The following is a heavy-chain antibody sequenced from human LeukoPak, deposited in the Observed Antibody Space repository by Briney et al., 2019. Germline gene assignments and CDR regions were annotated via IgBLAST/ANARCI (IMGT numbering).Heavy chain of an antibody. CDR2: IIPIFGTA. Sequence: GASVKVSCKASGGTFSSYAISWVRQAPGQGLEWMGGIIPIFGTANCAQKFQGRVTITADESTSTAYMELSSLRSEDTAVYYCARIGPDADPDGSGSFFTNPYFDYWGQGTLVTVSS. D-gene: IGHD3-10*01. V-gene: IGHV1-69*13. CDR1: GGTFSSYA. CDR3: ARIGPDADPDGSGSFFTNPYFDY. J-gene: IGHJ4*02.